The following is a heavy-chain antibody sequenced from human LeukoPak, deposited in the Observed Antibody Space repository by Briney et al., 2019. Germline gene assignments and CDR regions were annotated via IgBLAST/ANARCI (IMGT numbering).Heavy chain of an antibody. CDR1: GFTFSSHA. CDR2: ISISGDIT. J-gene: IGHJ4*02. Sequence: PGGSLRLSCAVSGFTFSSHAMSWVRQAPGKGLEWVSGISISGDITYYADSVQGRFTISRDNSKNTVYLQMSNLRVEDTGVYYCSGRSDSHSIYWGQGTLVTVSS. D-gene: IGHD4-11*01. CDR3: SGRSDSHSIY. V-gene: IGHV3-23*01.